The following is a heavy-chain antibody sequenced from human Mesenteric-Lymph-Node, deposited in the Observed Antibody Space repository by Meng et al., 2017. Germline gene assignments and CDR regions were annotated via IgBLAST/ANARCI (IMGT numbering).Heavy chain of an antibody. Sequence: QGGWGGCGGGGVQPGRSLRLSCAASGLTFSSYGMHWVRQAPDEGLEWVAVVWYDGNSKYYTDSVKGRFTISRDNSKNTLYLQMSSLRAEDTAVYYCARDFRVSGQTNWIGYWGQGTLVTVSS. J-gene: IGHJ4*02. CDR3: ARDFRVSGQTNWIGY. V-gene: IGHV3-33*01. CDR2: VWYDGNSK. CDR1: GLTFSSYG. D-gene: IGHD1-1*01.